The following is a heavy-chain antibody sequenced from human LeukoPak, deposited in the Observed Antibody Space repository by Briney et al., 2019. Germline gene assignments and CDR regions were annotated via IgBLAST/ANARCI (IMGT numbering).Heavy chain of an antibody. CDR3: ARDPQYSSGWYGAFDI. CDR2: FSAYNGNT. D-gene: IGHD6-19*01. CDR1: AYTFTSYG. V-gene: IGHV1-18*01. Sequence: ASVKVYCEASAYTFTSYGIGWVRPAPGPGRERMGCFSAYNGNTNYAQKLQGRVTMTTDTSTSTAYMELRSLRSDDTAVYYCARDPQYSSGWYGAFDIWGQGTMVTVSS. J-gene: IGHJ3*02.